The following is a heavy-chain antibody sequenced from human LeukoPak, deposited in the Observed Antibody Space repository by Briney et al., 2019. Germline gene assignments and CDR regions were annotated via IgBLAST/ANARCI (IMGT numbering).Heavy chain of an antibody. D-gene: IGHD3-22*01. J-gene: IGHJ3*02. Sequence: GASVKVSCKASGYTFTGYYMHWVRQAPGQGLEWMGWINPNSGGTNYAQKFQGRVTMTRDTSISTAYMELSRLRSDDTAVYYCATTYYYDSSGYYRNDAFDIWGQGTMVTVSS. CDR2: INPNSGGT. CDR1: GYTFTGYY. CDR3: ATTYYYDSSGYYRNDAFDI. V-gene: IGHV1-2*02.